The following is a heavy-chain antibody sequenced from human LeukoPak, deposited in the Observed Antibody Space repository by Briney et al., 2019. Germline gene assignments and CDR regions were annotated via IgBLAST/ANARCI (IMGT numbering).Heavy chain of an antibody. CDR3: ARDLGSMGSSLDFDY. CDR1: GFTFSDYY. V-gene: IGHV3-11*04. D-gene: IGHD6-6*01. Sequence: GGSLRLSCAASGFTFSDYYRGWIRQAPGKGLEWVAYIWGGGSNTYYADSVKGRFTISRDNVNNSLYLQMNSLRAEDTAVYYCARDLGSMGSSLDFDYWGQGTLVTVSS. J-gene: IGHJ4*02. CDR2: IWGGGSNT.